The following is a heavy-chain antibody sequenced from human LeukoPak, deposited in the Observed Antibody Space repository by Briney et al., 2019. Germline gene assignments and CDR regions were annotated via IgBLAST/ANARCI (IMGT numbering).Heavy chain of an antibody. CDR2: ISAHNGNT. Sequence: ASVKVSCTASGYTFTSYGISWVRQAPGQGLEWMGWISAHNGNTNYAQKLQGRVTMTTDTSTSTAYMELRSLRSDDTAVYYCARDSPYCGGDCYSTYYGMDVWGQGTTVTVSS. J-gene: IGHJ6*02. CDR1: GYTFTSYG. CDR3: ARDSPYCGGDCYSTYYGMDV. D-gene: IGHD2-21*02. V-gene: IGHV1-18*01.